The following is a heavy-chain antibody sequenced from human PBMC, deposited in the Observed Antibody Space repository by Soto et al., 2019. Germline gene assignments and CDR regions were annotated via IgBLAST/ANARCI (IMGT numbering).Heavy chain of an antibody. J-gene: IGHJ6*02. D-gene: IGHD1-26*01. CDR3: AREGGSVVGAFTYYYYGMDV. CDR2: IWYDGSNK. V-gene: IGHV3-33*01. CDR1: GFTFSSYG. Sequence: GGSLRLSCAASGFTFSSYGMHWVRQAPGKGLEWVAVIWYDGSNKYYADSVKGRFTISRDNSKNTLYLQMNSLRAEDTAVYYCAREGGSVVGAFTYYYYGMDVWGQGTTVTVSS.